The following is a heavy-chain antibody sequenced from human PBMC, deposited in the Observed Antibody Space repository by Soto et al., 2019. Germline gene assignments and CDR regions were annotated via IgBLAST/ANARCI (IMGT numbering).Heavy chain of an antibody. CDR3: ARLPSIAAAGRPDYYYYGMDV. CDR1: GFSLSTSGMC. V-gene: IGHV2-70*01. D-gene: IGHD6-13*01. CDR2: IDWVDDK. Sequence: SGPTLVNPTQTLTLTCTFSGFSLSTSGMCVSWIRQPPGKALEWLALIDWVDDKYYSTSLKTRLTISKDTSKNQVVLTMTNMDPVDTATYYCARLPSIAAAGRPDYYYYGMDVWGQGTTVTVSS. J-gene: IGHJ6*02.